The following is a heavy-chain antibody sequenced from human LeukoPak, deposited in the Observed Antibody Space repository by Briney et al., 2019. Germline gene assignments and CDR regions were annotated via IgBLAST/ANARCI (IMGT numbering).Heavy chain of an antibody. CDR2: IKSKTDGGTT. CDR3: TTGNYDFWSGYHHFDY. J-gene: IGHJ4*02. Sequence: GGSLRLSCAASGFTFSNAWMSWVRQAPGKGLEWVGRIKSKTDGGTTDYAAPVKGRFTISRDDSKNTLYLQMNSLKTEDTAVYYCTTGNYDFWSGYHHFDYWGQGTLVTVSS. CDR1: GFTFSNAW. V-gene: IGHV3-15*01. D-gene: IGHD3-3*01.